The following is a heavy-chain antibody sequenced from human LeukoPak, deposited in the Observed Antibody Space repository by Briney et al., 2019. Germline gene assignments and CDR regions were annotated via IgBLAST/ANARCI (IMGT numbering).Heavy chain of an antibody. CDR1: GFGFSDST. V-gene: IGHV3-73*01. D-gene: IGHD1-26*01. CDR2: IRTKPYNYAT. J-gene: IGHJ4*02. CDR3: TRGGNSGTYYCMDY. Sequence: GGSLRLSCAASGFGFSDSTVHWVRQASGKGLEWVGRIRTKPYNYATQYGASVRGRFTISRNDSKNAAYLQMNSLKTEDTAVYYCTRGGNSGTYYCMDYWGKGTLVTVSS.